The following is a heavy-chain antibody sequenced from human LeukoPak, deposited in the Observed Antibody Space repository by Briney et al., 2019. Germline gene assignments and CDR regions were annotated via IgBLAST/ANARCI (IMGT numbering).Heavy chain of an antibody. Sequence: GASVKVSCKASGYAFTSYDINWVRQATGQGLEWMGWMNPNSGNTGSAQRFQGRVTMTRDTSISTAYMELSSLRSEDTAVYYCARVWGAIDYWGQGTLVTVSA. V-gene: IGHV1-8*01. CDR3: ARVWGAIDY. D-gene: IGHD1-26*01. J-gene: IGHJ4*02. CDR1: GYAFTSYD. CDR2: MNPNSGNT.